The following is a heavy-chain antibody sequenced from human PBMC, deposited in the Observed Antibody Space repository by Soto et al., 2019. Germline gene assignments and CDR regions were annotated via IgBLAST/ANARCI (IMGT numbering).Heavy chain of an antibody. CDR2: INHSGST. V-gene: IGHV4-34*01. J-gene: IGHJ4*02. CDR1: GGSFSGYY. CDR3: ARASLWFGEY. Sequence: QVQLQQWGAGLLKPSETLSLTCAVYGGSFSGYYWSWIRQPPGKGLEWIGEINHSGSTNYNPSLKSRVTISVDTSKNQFSLKLSSVTAADTAVYYCARASLWFGEYWGQGTLVTVSS. D-gene: IGHD3-10*01.